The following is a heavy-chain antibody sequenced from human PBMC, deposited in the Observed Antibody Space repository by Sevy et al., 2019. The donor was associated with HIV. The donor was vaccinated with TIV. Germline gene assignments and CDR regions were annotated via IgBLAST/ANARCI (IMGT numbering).Heavy chain of an antibody. V-gene: IGHV3-30-3*01. J-gene: IGHJ4*02. Sequence: GGSLRLSCAASGFTFSSYAMHWVRQAPGKGLEAVAVISYDANAKLYADSVKGRFTISRDNSKNTLDLQMNSLRDEDTAVYYCARERGASTRNRSPLDYWGQGTLTTVSS. CDR3: ARERGASTRNRSPLDY. D-gene: IGHD2-15*01. CDR2: ISYDANAK. CDR1: GFTFSSYA.